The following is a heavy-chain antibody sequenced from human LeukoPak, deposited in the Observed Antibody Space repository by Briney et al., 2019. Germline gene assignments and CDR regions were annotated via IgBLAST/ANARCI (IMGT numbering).Heavy chain of an antibody. CDR3: ATLHGDYEYSFDP. CDR1: GYTLTESS. CDR2: FDPEDGET. J-gene: IGHJ5*02. Sequence: ASVKVSCKVSGYTLTESSMHWVRQAPGKGLEWMGGFDPEDGETTYAQKFQGRVTMTEDTSTDTAYMELSSLRSEGTAVYYCATLHGDYEYSFDPWGQGVLVTVSS. V-gene: IGHV1-24*01. D-gene: IGHD4-17*01.